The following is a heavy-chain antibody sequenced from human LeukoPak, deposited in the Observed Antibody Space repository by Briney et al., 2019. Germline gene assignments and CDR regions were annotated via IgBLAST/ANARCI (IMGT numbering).Heavy chain of an antibody. CDR1: GYTFTFYY. CDR3: ARANAYDNNGYSPEFRY. Sequence: ASVTVSCKASGYTFTFYYIHWLRQVPGQALEGVGGSDPKSGATKYEHFQGRVTMTSDTSTRTAYIELSSLRSDDTAIYYCARANAYDNNGYSPEFRYWGQGTLVTVSS. CDR2: SDPKSGAT. V-gene: IGHV1-2*02. J-gene: IGHJ4*02. D-gene: IGHD3-22*01.